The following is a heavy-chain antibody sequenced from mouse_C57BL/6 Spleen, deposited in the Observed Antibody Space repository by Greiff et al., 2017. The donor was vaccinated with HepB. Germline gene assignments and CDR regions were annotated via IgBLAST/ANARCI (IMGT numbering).Heavy chain of an antibody. CDR3: ARGGDGDFDY. Sequence: EVHLVESGGGLVKPGGSLKLSCAASGFTFSDYGMHWVRQAPEKGLEWVAYISSGSSTIYYADTVKGRFTISRDNAKNTLFLQMTSLRSEDTAMYYCARGGDGDFDYWGQGTTLTVSS. V-gene: IGHV5-17*01. CDR1: GFTFSDYG. CDR2: ISSGSSTI. J-gene: IGHJ2*01.